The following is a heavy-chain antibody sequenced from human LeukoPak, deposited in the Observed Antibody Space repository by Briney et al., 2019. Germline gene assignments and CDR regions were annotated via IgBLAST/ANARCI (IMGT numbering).Heavy chain of an antibody. J-gene: IGHJ4*02. D-gene: IGHD5-18*01. Sequence: GGSLRLSCAASGFTFSSYGMHWVRQAPGKGLERVAVISYDGSNKYYADSVKGRFTISRDNSKNTLYLQMNSLRAEDTAVYYCAKDQGLGAMVPFDYWGQGTLVTVSS. CDR2: ISYDGSNK. V-gene: IGHV3-30*18. CDR1: GFTFSSYG. CDR3: AKDQGLGAMVPFDY.